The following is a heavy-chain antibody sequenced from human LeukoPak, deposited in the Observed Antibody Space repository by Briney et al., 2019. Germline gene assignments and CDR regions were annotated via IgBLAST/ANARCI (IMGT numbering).Heavy chain of an antibody. D-gene: IGHD2-15*01. CDR1: GGSFSGYY. CDR2: INHSGST. V-gene: IGHV4-34*01. Sequence: SETLSLTCAVYGGSFSGYYWSWIRQPPGKGLEWIGEINHSGSTNYNPSLKSRVTISVDTSKNQFFLKLSSVTAADTAVYYCARQGYPFYYYGMDVWGQGTTVTVSS. J-gene: IGHJ6*02. CDR3: ARQGYPFYYYGMDV.